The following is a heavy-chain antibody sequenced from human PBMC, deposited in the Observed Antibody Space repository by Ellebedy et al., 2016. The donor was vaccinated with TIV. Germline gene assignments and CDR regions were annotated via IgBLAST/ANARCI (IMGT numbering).Heavy chain of an antibody. CDR2: IIPIFDTA. D-gene: IGHD2-2*01. CDR1: GGTLRSYA. V-gene: IGHV1-69*13. Sequence: AASVKVSCKASGGTLRSYAISWARQAPGQGLEWMGGIIPIFDTAKYAQKFQGRVTITADESTNTAYMELNSLRSEDTAVYYCARARQTYAKSTFDYWGQGTLVTVSS. CDR3: ARARQTYAKSTFDY. J-gene: IGHJ4*02.